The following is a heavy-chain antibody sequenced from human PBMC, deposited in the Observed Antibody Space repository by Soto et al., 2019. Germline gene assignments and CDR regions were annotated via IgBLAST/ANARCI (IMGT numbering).Heavy chain of an antibody. Sequence: QLVESGGGVVQPGRSLRLSRAASGFTFSRDAMHWVRQAPGKGLEWVAFIWNDGSNEYYADSVKGRAIISRDNSENTVYLQMNSLRGEDTAVYFCVRDAADSGYAFDIWGQGTMVTVSS. J-gene: IGHJ3*02. CDR1: GFTFSRDA. CDR3: VRDAADSGYAFDI. D-gene: IGHD3-10*01. V-gene: IGHV3-33*01. CDR2: IWNDGSNE.